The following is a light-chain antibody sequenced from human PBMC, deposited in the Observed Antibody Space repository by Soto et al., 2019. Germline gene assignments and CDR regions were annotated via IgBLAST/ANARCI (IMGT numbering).Light chain of an antibody. CDR3: GSYTSSRIYV. J-gene: IGLJ1*01. CDR1: SSDVGGYNY. V-gene: IGLV2-14*01. Sequence: QSVLTQPASVSVSPGQSITISCTVTSSDVGGYNYVSWYQQHPGKAPKLMIYEVSNRPSGVSDRFSGSKSGNTASLTISGLQAEDEADYYCGSYTSSRIYVFGAGTKVTVL. CDR2: EVS.